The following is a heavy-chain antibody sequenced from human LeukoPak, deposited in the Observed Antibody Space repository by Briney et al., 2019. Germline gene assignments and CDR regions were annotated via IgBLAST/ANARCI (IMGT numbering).Heavy chain of an antibody. Sequence: ASVKVSCKASGYTFTGHYMHWVRQAPGQGLEWMGWINPNSGGTKYAQKFQGRVTMTRDTSISTAYMELSSLRSDDTAVYYCARDLTVRDFDSWGQGTLVTVSS. D-gene: IGHD2-21*02. J-gene: IGHJ4*02. CDR1: GYTFTGHY. CDR2: INPNSGGT. CDR3: ARDLTVRDFDS. V-gene: IGHV1-2*02.